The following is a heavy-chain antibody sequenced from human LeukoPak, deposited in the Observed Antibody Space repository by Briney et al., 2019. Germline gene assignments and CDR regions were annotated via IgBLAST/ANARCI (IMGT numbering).Heavy chain of an antibody. CDR3: ASSPRYSGSYGSAFDY. CDR2: IYPGDSDT. Sequence: GESLKISCKGSGYSITTYWIGWVRQMPGEGLEWMGIIYPGDSDTRYSPSFQGQVTISADKSISTAYLQWSSLKASDTAMYYCASSPRYSGSYGSAFDYWGQGTLVTVSS. CDR1: GYSITTYW. J-gene: IGHJ4*02. D-gene: IGHD1-26*01. V-gene: IGHV5-51*01.